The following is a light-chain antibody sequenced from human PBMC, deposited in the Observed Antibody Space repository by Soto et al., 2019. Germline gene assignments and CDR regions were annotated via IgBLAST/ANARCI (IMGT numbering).Light chain of an antibody. V-gene: IGKV3-20*01. CDR2: GVS. Sequence: ERVLTQSPGTLSLSPGESAALSCRSSQPVSSNFLAWYQQKPGQAPRLLIYGVSSRASGIPDRFFGSGYGTDFTLTINRLEPEDFAVYYCQQYANSPITFGHGTRLEIK. J-gene: IGKJ5*01. CDR3: QQYANSPIT. CDR1: QPVSSNF.